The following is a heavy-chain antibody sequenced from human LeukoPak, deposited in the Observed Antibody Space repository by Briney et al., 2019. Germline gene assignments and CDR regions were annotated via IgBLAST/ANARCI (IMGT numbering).Heavy chain of an antibody. CDR1: GFNFTNYW. J-gene: IGHJ5*02. Sequence: GGSLRLSCAASGFNFTNYWMSWVRQAPGKGLEWVANIKPDGSQKYYVDSVKGRFTISRDNAKSSLYLQMNSLRAEDTALYYCVAHLPLDSWGQGTLVTVSS. D-gene: IGHD1-1*01. CDR2: IKPDGSQK. V-gene: IGHV3-7*01. CDR3: VAHLPLDS.